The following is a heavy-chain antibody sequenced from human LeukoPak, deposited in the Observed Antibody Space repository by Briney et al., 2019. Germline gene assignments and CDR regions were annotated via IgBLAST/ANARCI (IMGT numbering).Heavy chain of an antibody. V-gene: IGHV3-53*01. CDR1: GFTVSSNY. CDR2: XXSGGDT. CDR3: ATEDTFGFDY. D-gene: IGHD3-10*01. Sequence: GGSLRLSCAASGFTVSSNYXXXXXXAXXXXXEWXXXXXSGGDTXYXXXXXXXFTXXXXXSKNTLYLQMNSLRAEDTAVYYCATEDTFGFDYWGQGTLVTVSS. J-gene: IGHJ4*02.